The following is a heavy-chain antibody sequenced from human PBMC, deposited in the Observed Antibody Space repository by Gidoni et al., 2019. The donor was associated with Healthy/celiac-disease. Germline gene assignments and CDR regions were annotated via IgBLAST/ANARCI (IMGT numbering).Heavy chain of an antibody. D-gene: IGHD3-22*01. CDR1: GFTFSSYA. CDR3: AKDGFYDSSGYTPYYFDY. J-gene: IGHJ4*02. Sequence: EVQLLESGGGLVQPGGSLRLSCAASGFTFSSYAMSWVRQAPGKGLEWVSAISGSGGSTYYADSVKGRFTISRDNSKNTLYLQMNSLRAEDTAVYYCAKDGFYDSSGYTPYYFDYWGQGTLVTVSS. CDR2: ISGSGGST. V-gene: IGHV3-23*01.